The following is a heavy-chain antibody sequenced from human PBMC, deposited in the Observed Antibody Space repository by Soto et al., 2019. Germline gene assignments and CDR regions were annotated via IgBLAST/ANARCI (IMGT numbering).Heavy chain of an antibody. V-gene: IGHV3-11*06. CDR3: ARGGVRGTTSRGQVYN. Sequence: QVQVVESGGGLVKPGGSLRLSCAASGFTFSDYYMNWIRQAPGKGLEWVSYISSSSDYTKYADSVKGRFTISRDNAESSLYLQMNSLRAEDKALYYCARGGVRGTTSRGQVYNWGQGTLVTVSS. J-gene: IGHJ4*02. CDR2: ISSSSDYT. D-gene: IGHD1-7*01. CDR1: GFTFSDYY.